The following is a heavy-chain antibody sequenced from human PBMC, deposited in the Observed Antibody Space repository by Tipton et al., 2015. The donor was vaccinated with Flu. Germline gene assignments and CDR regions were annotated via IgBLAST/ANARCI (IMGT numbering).Heavy chain of an antibody. CDR3: ATTTYYYGSGSHDY. J-gene: IGHJ4*02. CDR1: GYSINSGYY. Sequence: TLSLTCSVSGYSINSGYYWGWVRRPPGKGLEWIGTIYRNGNTYYNPSLKSRVTISVDTSQNQFSPKLSSVTAADTAVYYCATTTYYYGSGSHDYWGQGTLVTVSS. CDR2: IYRNGNT. D-gene: IGHD3-10*01. V-gene: IGHV4-38-2*01.